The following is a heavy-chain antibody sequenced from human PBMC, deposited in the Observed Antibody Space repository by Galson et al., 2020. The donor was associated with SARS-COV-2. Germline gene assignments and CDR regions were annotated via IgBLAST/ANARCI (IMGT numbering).Heavy chain of an antibody. CDR2: IYNSEIT. V-gene: IGHV4-4*02. D-gene: IGHD5-12*01. CDR3: ARVAKPTTIGGAYFDY. CDR1: GASISSSDW. Sequence: SQTLSLTCAVSGASISSSDWWSWVRRPPGKGLEWIGEIYNSEITSYNPSLNGRVTMSIDKSKNQFSLKLNSVTAADTAVYFCARVAKPTTIGGAYFDYWGHGTLVTVSS. J-gene: IGHJ4*01.